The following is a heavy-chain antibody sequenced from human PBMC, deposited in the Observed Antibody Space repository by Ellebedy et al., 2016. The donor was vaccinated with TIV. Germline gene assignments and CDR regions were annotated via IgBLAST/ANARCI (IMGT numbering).Heavy chain of an antibody. D-gene: IGHD3-10*02. J-gene: IGHJ4*02. CDR3: ASSRYHYYVGNTVFAY. V-gene: IGHV3-23*01. Sequence: PGGSLRLSCAGSGYSFSSYAMSWVRQAPGKGLEWVSGVNAGGVVIAYADSVKGRFTISRDNSRNTLYLQMNSLSAEDTAIYYCASSRYHYYVGNTVFAYWGQGILGTVSS. CDR2: VNAGGVVI. CDR1: GYSFSSYA.